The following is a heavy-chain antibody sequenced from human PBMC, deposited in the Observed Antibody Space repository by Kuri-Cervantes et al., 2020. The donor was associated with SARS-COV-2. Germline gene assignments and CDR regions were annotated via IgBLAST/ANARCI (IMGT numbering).Heavy chain of an antibody. CDR1: GFTFDDYA. D-gene: IGHD3-16*02. CDR2: ISWNSNNI. J-gene: IGHJ3*02. CDR3: AKERGYSYGFDI. Sequence: GGSLRLSCAASGFTFDDYAMHWVRQAPGKGLEWVSGISWNSNNIDYVDSVKGRFTISRDSAKNSLFLQMNSLRPEDMAMYYCAKERGYSYGFDIWGQGTMVTVSS. V-gene: IGHV3-9*03.